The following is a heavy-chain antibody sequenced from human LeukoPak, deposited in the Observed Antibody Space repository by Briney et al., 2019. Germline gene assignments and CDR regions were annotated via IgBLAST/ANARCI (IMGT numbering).Heavy chain of an antibody. CDR2: IYSGDSDT. CDR3: ARQAYIPGYYYMDV. CDR1: GYGFTSYW. V-gene: IGHV5-51*01. Sequence: GASLKISCKGYGYGFTSYWIGWGRPMPGKGLEWVGIIYSGDSDTRYSPSFQGQVTISADKSISTAYLQWSSLTASNTAMYYSARQAYIPGYYYMDVWGKGTTVTVSS. D-gene: IGHD2-2*02. J-gene: IGHJ6*03.